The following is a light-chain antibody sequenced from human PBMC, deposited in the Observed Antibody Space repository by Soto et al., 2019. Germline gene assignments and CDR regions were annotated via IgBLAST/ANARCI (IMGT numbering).Light chain of an antibody. J-gene: IGKJ1*01. CDR3: QHYNSYSEA. CDR2: KAS. CDR1: QTISSW. Sequence: DIQMTQFPSTLSGSVGDRVTITCRASQTISSWLAWYQQKPGKAPKLLIYKASTLKSGVPSRFSGSGSGTEFTHTISSLQPDDFATYYCQHYNSYSEAFGQGTKVDIK. V-gene: IGKV1-5*03.